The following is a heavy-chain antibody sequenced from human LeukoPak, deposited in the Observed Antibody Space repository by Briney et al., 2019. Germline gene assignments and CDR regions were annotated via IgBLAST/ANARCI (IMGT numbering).Heavy chain of an antibody. CDR2: INTGNGNT. J-gene: IGHJ5*02. D-gene: IGHD3-10*01. Sequence: GASVKVSCKASGYTFTSYTMHWVRQAPGQRLEWMGWINTGNGNTKYSQEFQGRVTITRDTSASTAYMELSSLGSEDMAVYYCARGAKFRSYGSGTYYTSLPFDPWGQGTLVTVSS. V-gene: IGHV1-3*03. CDR1: GYTFTSYT. CDR3: ARGAKFRSYGSGTYYTSLPFDP.